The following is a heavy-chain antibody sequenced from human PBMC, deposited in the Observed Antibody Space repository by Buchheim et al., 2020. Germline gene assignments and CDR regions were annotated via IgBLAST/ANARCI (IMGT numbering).Heavy chain of an antibody. CDR3: ATVETYFYDSSGHYRPGYFDY. V-gene: IGHV4-4*07. Sequence: QVQLQESGPGLVKPSETLSLTCTVSGGSISSFYWSWIRQPAGKGLEWIGRIYNSGSTNYNPSLKSRVTISVDTSKNQFSLKLTSVTAADTAVYYCATVETYFYDSSGHYRPGYFDYWGQGTL. CDR1: GGSISSFY. D-gene: IGHD3-22*01. CDR2: IYNSGST. J-gene: IGHJ4*02.